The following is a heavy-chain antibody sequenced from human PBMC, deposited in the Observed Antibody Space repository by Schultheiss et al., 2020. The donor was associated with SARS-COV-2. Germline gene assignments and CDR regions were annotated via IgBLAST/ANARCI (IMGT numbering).Heavy chain of an antibody. J-gene: IGHJ6*03. V-gene: IGHV3-23*01. Sequence: GGSLRLSCAASGFTFSSYAMSWVRQAPGKGLEWVSAISGSGGSTYYADSVKGRFTISRDNAKNSLYLQMNSLRAEDTAVYYCARVGAARYYYMDVWGKGTTVTVSS. D-gene: IGHD3-16*01. CDR1: GFTFSSYA. CDR3: ARVGAARYYYMDV. CDR2: ISGSGGST.